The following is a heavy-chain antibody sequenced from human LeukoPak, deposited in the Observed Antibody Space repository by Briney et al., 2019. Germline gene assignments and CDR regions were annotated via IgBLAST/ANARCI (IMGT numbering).Heavy chain of an antibody. V-gene: IGHV3-21*01. Sequence: GGSLRLSCAASGFTFSSYSMNWVPQAPGKGLEWVSSISSSSSYIYYADSVKGRFTISRDNAKNSLYLQMNSLRAEDTAVYYCARDGSGSYHLDYWGQGTLVTVSS. CDR1: GFTFSSYS. CDR3: ARDGSGSYHLDY. CDR2: ISSSSSYI. J-gene: IGHJ4*02. D-gene: IGHD1-26*01.